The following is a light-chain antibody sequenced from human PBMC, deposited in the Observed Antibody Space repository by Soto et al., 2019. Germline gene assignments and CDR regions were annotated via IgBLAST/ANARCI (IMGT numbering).Light chain of an antibody. V-gene: IGKV1-5*03. CDR2: KAS. Sequence: IQMTQSPSTLSASVGDRVTITCRASQNINTWLAWYQQKPGKAPKLLMHKASSLETGVPSRFSCSGSGTEFTLTISSLQPDDFATYYCQQYDSLSAFGQGTKVDIK. CDR1: QNINTW. CDR3: QQYDSLSA. J-gene: IGKJ1*01.